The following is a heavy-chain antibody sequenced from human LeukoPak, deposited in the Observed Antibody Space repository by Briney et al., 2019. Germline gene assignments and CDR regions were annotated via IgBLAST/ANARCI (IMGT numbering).Heavy chain of an antibody. CDR1: GFTFDTYR. V-gene: IGHV3-21*01. J-gene: IGHJ4*02. Sequence: GGSLRLSCAASGFTFDTYRMNWVRQAPGKGLEWVSSMSASGSYIYYADSLKGRFTISRDNTKNSLFLQTNSLRAEDTAVYYRARESPGTTASDYWGQGTLVTVSS. CDR2: MSASGSYI. D-gene: IGHD1-1*01. CDR3: ARESPGTTASDY.